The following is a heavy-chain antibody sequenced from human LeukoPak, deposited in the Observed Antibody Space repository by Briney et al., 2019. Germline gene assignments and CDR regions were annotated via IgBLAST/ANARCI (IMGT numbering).Heavy chain of an antibody. CDR1: GGSFSGYY. J-gene: IGHJ4*01. CDR3: ARVYWSKKVGATNADY. D-gene: IGHD1-26*01. V-gene: IGHV4-34*01. CDR2: INQSGST. Sequence: SETLSLTCAVYGGSFSGYYWSWIRQPPGKGLEWIGEINQSGSTNYNPSLKSRVTISVDTSKNQFSLKLSSVAAADTAVYYCARVYWSKKVGATNADYWGQEPWSPSPQ.